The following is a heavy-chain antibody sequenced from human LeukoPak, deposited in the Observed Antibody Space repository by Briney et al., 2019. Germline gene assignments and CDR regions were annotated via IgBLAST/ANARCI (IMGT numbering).Heavy chain of an antibody. CDR3: ASEYRQWLVQGY. D-gene: IGHD6-19*01. CDR1: LFTSINYP. CDR2: IYSGGSA. J-gene: IGHJ4*02. Sequence: GGSLRLSCADSLFTSINYPMSWVRQAPGKGLEWVSIIYSGGSAYYADSVKGRFTISRDNSKNTLYLQMNSLRAEDTAVYYCASEYRQWLVQGYWGQGTLVTVSS. V-gene: IGHV3-66*02.